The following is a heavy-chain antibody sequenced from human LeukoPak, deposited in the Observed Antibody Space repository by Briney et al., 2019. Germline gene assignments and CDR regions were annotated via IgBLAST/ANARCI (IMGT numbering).Heavy chain of an antibody. Sequence: PGGSLRLSCAASGFTFNTHNMLWVRQAPGKGLDWVAVISNDVSNKYYADSVKGRCTISRDNSENTLYVQMNNLRAEDTAVYYCARDWDSSSAGYYYMDVWGEGTTVTVSS. D-gene: IGHD6-6*01. CDR1: GFTFNTHN. CDR3: ARDWDSSSAGYYYMDV. J-gene: IGHJ6*03. CDR2: ISNDVSNK. V-gene: IGHV3-30*03.